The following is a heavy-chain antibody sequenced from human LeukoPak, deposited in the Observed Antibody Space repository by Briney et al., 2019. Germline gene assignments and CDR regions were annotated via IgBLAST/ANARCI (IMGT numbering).Heavy chain of an antibody. V-gene: IGHV3-30*02. CDR3: AKDRAVVDLASNWWDP. D-gene: IGHD3-22*01. J-gene: IGHJ5*02. CDR1: GFIFSSYG. Sequence: PGGSLRLSXAASGFIFSSYGMHWVRQAPGKGLEWVAFIRYDGTNKYYADSVKGRFTISRDNSKNTLYLQMSSLRTEDTAVYYCAKDRAVVDLASNWWDPWGQGTLVTVSS. CDR2: IRYDGTNK.